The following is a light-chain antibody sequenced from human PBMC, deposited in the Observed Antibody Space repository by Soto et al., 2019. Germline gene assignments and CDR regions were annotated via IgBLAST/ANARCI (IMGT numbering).Light chain of an antibody. J-gene: IGKJ1*01. CDR1: QSVGSN. Sequence: EIAMTQSPATLSVSPGERATLSCRASQSVGSNLAWYQQKPGQAPRLLIYGASTRATGITARFSGSGSGTEFTLTISSLQSEDFAIYFCQQYNNWPPDRTFGQGTKVELK. CDR2: GAS. V-gene: IGKV3-15*01. CDR3: QQYNNWPPDRT.